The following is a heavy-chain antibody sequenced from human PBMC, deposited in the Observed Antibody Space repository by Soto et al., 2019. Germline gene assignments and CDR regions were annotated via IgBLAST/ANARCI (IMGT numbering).Heavy chain of an antibody. V-gene: IGHV3-7*01. CDR3: ARDWGYCSGGACYTVLDF. Sequence: EVQLVESGGGLVQPGGSLRLSCAASGFTFRTYWMNWVRQAPGKGLEWVANIKQDGSEKYYVDSVKGRFTISRDNAKNSLYLQMNSLRAEDPAVYYCARDWGYCSGGACYTVLDFWGQGILVTVSS. CDR1: GFTFRTYW. J-gene: IGHJ4*02. D-gene: IGHD2-15*01. CDR2: IKQDGSEK.